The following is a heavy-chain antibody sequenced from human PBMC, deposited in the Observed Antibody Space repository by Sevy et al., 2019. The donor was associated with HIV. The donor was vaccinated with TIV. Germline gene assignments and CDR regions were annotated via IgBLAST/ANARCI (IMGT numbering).Heavy chain of an antibody. D-gene: IGHD2-2*01. CDR2: ISSSSSYI. CDR1: GFTFSSYS. Sequence: GGSLRLSCAASGFTFSSYSMNWVRQAPGKGLEWVSSISSSSSYIYYADSVKGRFTISRDNAKNSLYLQMNRLRAEDTAVYCCARAIVGDIVVVPAADYYYYGMDVWGQGTTVTVSS. CDR3: ARAIVGDIVVVPAADYYYYGMDV. V-gene: IGHV3-21*01. J-gene: IGHJ6*02.